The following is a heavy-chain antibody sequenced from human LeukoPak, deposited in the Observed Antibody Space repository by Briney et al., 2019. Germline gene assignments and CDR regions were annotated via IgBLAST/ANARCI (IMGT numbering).Heavy chain of an antibody. D-gene: IGHD6-19*01. CDR2: ISGSGGST. CDR3: AKTTRIAVAGDFDY. Sequence: GGSLRLACAASGFTFSSYAMSWVRQAPGKGLEWVSAISGSGGSTYYADSVKGRFTISRDNSKNTLYLQMNSLRAEDTAVYYCAKTTRIAVAGDFDYWGQGTLVTVSS. CDR1: GFTFSSYA. V-gene: IGHV3-23*01. J-gene: IGHJ4*02.